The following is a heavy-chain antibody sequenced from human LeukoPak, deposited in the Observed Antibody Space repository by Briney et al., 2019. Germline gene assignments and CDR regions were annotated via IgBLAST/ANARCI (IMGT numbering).Heavy chain of an antibody. CDR2: IYHSGST. CDR1: GYSISSDNY. V-gene: IGHV4-38-2*01. J-gene: IGHJ4*02. Sequence: SETLSLTCAVSGYSISSDNYWVWIRQPPGQGLEWTGGIYHSGSTYYNPSLKSRVTMSVDTSKNQFSLKLSSVTAADTAVYYCARAPRDSSSNYMRRFDYWGQGTLVTVSS. D-gene: IGHD3-22*01. CDR3: ARAPRDSSSNYMRRFDY.